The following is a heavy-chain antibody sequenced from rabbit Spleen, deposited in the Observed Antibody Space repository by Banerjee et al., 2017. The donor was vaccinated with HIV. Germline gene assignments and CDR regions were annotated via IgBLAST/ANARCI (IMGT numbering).Heavy chain of an antibody. J-gene: IGHJ4*01. Sequence: QEQLVESGGGLVKPEGSLKLSCTASGFSFSNKAVMCWVRQAPGKGLEWIACINAVTGKAVYASWAKGRYTFSKTSSTTVTLEMTSPTAADTATYFCARGSATMTMVITGYYLSLWGPGTLVTVS. CDR2: INAVTGKA. V-gene: IGHV1S45*01. CDR3: ARGSATMTMVITGYYLSL. CDR1: GFSFSNKAV. D-gene: IGHD2-1*01.